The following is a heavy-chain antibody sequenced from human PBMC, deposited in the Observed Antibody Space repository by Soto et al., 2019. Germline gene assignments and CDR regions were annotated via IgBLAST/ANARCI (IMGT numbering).Heavy chain of an antibody. V-gene: IGHV2-5*02. J-gene: IGHJ4*02. Sequence: QITLKESGPTLVKPTQTLTLTCTFSGFSLSTSGVGVGWIRQPPGKALEWLALIYWDDDKRYSPSLKSRLTITKDTSKNHGVLTMTNRDPVDTATYYCAHAFGYSYGPVAPYYFDYWGQGTLVTVSS. D-gene: IGHD5-18*01. CDR2: IYWDDDK. CDR3: AHAFGYSYGPVAPYYFDY. CDR1: GFSLSTSGVG.